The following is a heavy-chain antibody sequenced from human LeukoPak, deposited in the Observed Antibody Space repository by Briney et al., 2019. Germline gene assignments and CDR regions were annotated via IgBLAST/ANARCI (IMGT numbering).Heavy chain of an antibody. CDR3: ARRRCIAVGSATRAFDI. D-gene: IGHD6-19*01. CDR1: GYSFTTYW. J-gene: IGHJ3*02. V-gene: IGHV5-51*01. CDR2: IYPGDSDT. Sequence: GESLKISCKGSGYSFTTYWIGWVRQMPGKGLEWMGIIYPGDSDTRYSPSFQGQVTMSADKSISTAYLQWGSLEASDTAMYYCARRRCIAVGSATRAFDIWGQGTMVTVSS.